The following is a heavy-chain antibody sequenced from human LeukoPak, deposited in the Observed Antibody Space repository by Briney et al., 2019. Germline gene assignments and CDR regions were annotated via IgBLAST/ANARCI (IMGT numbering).Heavy chain of an antibody. CDR3: ARDRTGSGCMDV. CDR2: IIPIFVPA. CDR1: GGTFSSYA. V-gene: IGHV1-69*01. J-gene: IGHJ6*04. D-gene: IGHD3-10*01. Sequence: SVKLSCKALGGTFSSYAISWVRQAPGQGLEWMGGIIPIFVPANYAQKSQGRVTITADESTSTAYMELSNLRSEDTAVYYCARDRTGSGCMDVWGKGTTVTVSS.